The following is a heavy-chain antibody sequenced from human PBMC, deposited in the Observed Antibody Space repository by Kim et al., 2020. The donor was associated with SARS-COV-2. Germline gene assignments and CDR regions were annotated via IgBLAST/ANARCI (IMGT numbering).Heavy chain of an antibody. V-gene: IGHV3-11*01. D-gene: IGHD2-2*01. CDR1: GFTFSDYY. CDR3: ARPAHDIKVVPAAMCPLGY. Sequence: GGSLRLSCAASGFTFSDYYMSWIRQAPGKGLEWVSYISSSGSTIYYADSVKGRFTISRDNAKNSLYLQMNSLRAEDTAVYYCARPAHDIKVVPAAMCPLGYWGQGTLVTVSS. J-gene: IGHJ4*02. CDR2: ISSSGSTI.